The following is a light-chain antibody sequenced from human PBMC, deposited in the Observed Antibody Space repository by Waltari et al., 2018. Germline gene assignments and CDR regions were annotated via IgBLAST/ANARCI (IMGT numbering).Light chain of an antibody. CDR3: SSYTDSRTWV. CDR2: VVS. Sequence: QSALTQPASVSGSPGQSITIPCTGTISDIGAYKLLSWYKQHPGEAPKLIIFVVSARPSGVSNRFSGSKSGNRASLTISGLQAEDEADYYCSSYTDSRTWVFGGGTRLTVL. CDR1: ISDIGAYKL. V-gene: IGLV2-14*01. J-gene: IGLJ3*02.